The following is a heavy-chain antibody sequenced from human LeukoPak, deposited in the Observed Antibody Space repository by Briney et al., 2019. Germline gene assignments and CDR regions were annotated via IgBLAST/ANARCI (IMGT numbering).Heavy chain of an antibody. D-gene: IGHD4-17*01. V-gene: IGHV3-7*01. CDR1: GFAFSSYW. Sequence: GGSLRLSCAASGFAFSSYWMGWVRQAPGKGLEWVANINQDGSDQYHVDSVKGRFTISRDNAKISLFLQMNSLRAEDTAVYYCARHGAYSFDSWGQGTLVTVSS. CDR2: INQDGSDQ. J-gene: IGHJ4*02. CDR3: ARHGAYSFDS.